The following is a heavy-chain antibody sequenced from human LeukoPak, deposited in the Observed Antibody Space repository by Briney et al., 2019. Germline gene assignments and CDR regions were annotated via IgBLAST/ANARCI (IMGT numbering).Heavy chain of an antibody. V-gene: IGHV3-30*04. CDR2: ISYDGSNK. CDR3: ARDDGGNFNDAFDI. CDR1: GFTFSTYA. J-gene: IGHJ3*02. D-gene: IGHD4-23*01. Sequence: GGSLRLSCAASGFTFSTYAMHWVRQAPGKGLEWVAAISYDGSNKNYADSVKGRFTISRDNAQNSLYLQMNSLRAEDTAVYYCARDDGGNFNDAFDIWGQGTMVAVSS.